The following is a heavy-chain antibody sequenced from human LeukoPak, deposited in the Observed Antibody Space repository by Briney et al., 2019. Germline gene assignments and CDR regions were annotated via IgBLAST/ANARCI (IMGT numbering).Heavy chain of an antibody. CDR3: AKILTGTGPTMDV. J-gene: IGHJ6*02. Sequence: SGTLSLTCAVSGVSISSTNWWSWVRQPLGKGLEWIGEIYHSGSTNYNPSLKSRVTISVDKSKNQFSLKLSSVTAADTAVYYCAKILTGTGPTMDVWGQGTTVTVSS. CDR1: GVSISSTNW. D-gene: IGHD1-20*01. V-gene: IGHV4-4*02. CDR2: IYHSGST.